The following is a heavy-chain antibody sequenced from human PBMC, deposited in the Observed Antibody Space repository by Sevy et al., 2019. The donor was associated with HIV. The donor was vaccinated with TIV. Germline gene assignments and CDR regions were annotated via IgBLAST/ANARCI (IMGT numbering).Heavy chain of an antibody. CDR1: GFTFSDSW. D-gene: IGHD5-18*01. CDR3: ARDRAYSALDY. Sequence: GGSLRLSCVASGFTFSDSWMSWVRQAPGKGLERIAFINEDGSRLGYVDSVRGRFTISRENTKNSLYLQMNSLRAEDTAVYFCARDRAYSALDYWVQGTLVTVSS. V-gene: IGHV3-7*01. CDR2: INEDGSRL. J-gene: IGHJ4*02.